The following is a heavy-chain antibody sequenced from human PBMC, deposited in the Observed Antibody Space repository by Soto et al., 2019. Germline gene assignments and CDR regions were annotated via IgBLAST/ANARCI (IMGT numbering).Heavy chain of an antibody. V-gene: IGHV3-23*01. CDR1: GFTFSSYA. J-gene: IGHJ4*02. Sequence: PGGSLRLSCAASGFTFSSYAMSWVRQAPGKGLEWVSAISGSGGSTYYADSVKGRFTISRDNSKNTLYLQMNSLRAEDIAVYYCAKVARWLQLNPWFDYWGQGTLVTVSS. D-gene: IGHD5-12*01. CDR3: AKVARWLQLNPWFDY. CDR2: ISGSGGST.